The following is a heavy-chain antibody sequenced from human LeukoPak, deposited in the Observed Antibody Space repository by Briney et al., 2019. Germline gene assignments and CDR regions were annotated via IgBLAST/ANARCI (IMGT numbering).Heavy chain of an antibody. Sequence: SETLSLTCSVSGGSISSYYCTWIRQTPGKGLEWIGYMSYSGSTNYNPSLKSRVTISVDTSKNQFSLKLSSVTAADTAVYYCASNRGGYNWFDPWGQGTLVTVSS. J-gene: IGHJ5*02. CDR3: ASNRGGYNWFDP. V-gene: IGHV4-59*12. CDR2: MSYSGST. CDR1: GGSISSYY.